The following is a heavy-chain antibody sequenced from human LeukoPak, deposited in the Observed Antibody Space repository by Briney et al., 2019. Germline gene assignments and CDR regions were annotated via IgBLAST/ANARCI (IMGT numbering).Heavy chain of an antibody. D-gene: IGHD6-19*01. CDR3: AREAD. J-gene: IGHJ4*02. V-gene: IGHV3-21*05. Sequence: PGGSLRLSCAASGFAFSSYSMNWIRQAPGKGLEWVSYISSSSSHINYADSVKGRFTISRDNAKNSLYLQMNSLRAEDTAVYYCAREADWGQGTLVTVSS. CDR1: GFAFSSYS. CDR2: ISSSSSHI.